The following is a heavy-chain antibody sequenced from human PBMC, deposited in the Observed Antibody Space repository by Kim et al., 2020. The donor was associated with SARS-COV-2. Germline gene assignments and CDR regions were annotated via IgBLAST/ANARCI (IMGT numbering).Heavy chain of an antibody. CDR1: GYTFTNYY. V-gene: IGHV1-46*01. CDR3: ARGGVQPASVRGGWSGDF. D-gene: IGHD6-19*01. Sequence: ASVKVSCKASGYTFTNYYINWVRQAPGQGFEWMAIINPNDGGTSYSDTFRGRLTLTRDTSTTTVYMELSSLRSDDTAIYYCARGGVQPASVRGGWSGDFWGQGTLVTVSS. J-gene: IGHJ4*02. CDR2: INPNDGGT.